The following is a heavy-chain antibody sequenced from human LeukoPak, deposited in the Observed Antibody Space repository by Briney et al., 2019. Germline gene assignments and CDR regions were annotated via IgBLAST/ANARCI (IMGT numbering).Heavy chain of an antibody. D-gene: IGHD5-24*01. J-gene: IGHJ6*02. CDR1: GGSISSYY. V-gene: IGHV4-59*06. Sequence: PSETLSLTCTVSGGSISSYYWSWIRQHPGKGLWWIGYIYYSGSTYYNPSLKSRVTISVDTSKNQFSLKLSAVTAADTAVYYCARDLSNSYGMDVWGQGTTVTVSS. CDR3: ARDLSNSYGMDV. CDR2: IYYSGST.